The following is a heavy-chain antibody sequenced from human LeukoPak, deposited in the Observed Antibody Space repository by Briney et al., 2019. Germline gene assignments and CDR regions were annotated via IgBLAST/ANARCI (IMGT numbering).Heavy chain of an antibody. D-gene: IGHD6-13*01. CDR2: INPNCGGT. CDR3: ARDVGIAAAGLFDY. CDR1: GYTFTGYY. J-gene: IGHJ4*02. V-gene: IGHV1-2*02. Sequence: ASVKVSCKASGYTFTGYYMHWVRQAPGQGLEWMGWINPNCGGTNYAQRFQGRVTMTRDTSISTAYMELSRLRSDDTAVYYCARDVGIAAAGLFDYWGQGTLVTVSS.